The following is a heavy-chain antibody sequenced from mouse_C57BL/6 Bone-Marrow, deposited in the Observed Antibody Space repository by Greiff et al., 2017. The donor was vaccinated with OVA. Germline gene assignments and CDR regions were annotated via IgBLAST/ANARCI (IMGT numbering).Heavy chain of an antibody. CDR1: GFNIKNTY. V-gene: IGHV14-3*01. D-gene: IGHD1-1*01. J-gene: IGHJ1*03. Sequence: EVKLEESVAELVRPGASVKLSCTASGFNIKNTYMHWVKQRPEQGLEWIGRIDPANGNTKYAPKFQGKATITADTSSNTAYLQLSSLTSEDTAIYYCASPGSSYRWYFDVWGTGTTVTVSS. CDR3: ASPGSSYRWYFDV. CDR2: IDPANGNT.